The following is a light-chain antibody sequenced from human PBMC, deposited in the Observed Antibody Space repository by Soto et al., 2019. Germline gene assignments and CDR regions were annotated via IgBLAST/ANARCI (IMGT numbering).Light chain of an antibody. CDR2: DVS. CDR1: SSDVGAYNY. Sequence: QSALTQPASVSGSPGQSITISCTGTSSDVGAYNYVSWYQQHPGKAPKLMIYDVSHRPSGVSHLFSGSKSGNTASLTISGLKAEDEADYYCGSYTTSANSVFGTGTKLTVL. CDR3: GSYTTSANSV. J-gene: IGLJ1*01. V-gene: IGLV2-14*01.